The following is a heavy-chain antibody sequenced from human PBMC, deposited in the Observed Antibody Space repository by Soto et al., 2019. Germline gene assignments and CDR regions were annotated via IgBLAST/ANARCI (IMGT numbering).Heavy chain of an antibody. CDR1: GYTFTSYA. Sequence: ASVKVSCKASGYTFTSYAMHWVRQAPGQRLEWMGWINAGNGNTKYSQKFQGRVTITRDTSASTAYMELSSLRSEDTAVYYCARPRPYDIFFDYWGQGTLVTVSS. J-gene: IGHJ4*02. V-gene: IGHV1-3*01. D-gene: IGHD3-9*01. CDR2: INAGNGNT. CDR3: ARPRPYDIFFDY.